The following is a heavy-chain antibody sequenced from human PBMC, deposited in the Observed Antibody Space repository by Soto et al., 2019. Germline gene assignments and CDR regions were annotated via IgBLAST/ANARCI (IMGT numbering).Heavy chain of an antibody. CDR1: GFTFSGHT. V-gene: IGHV3-64*04. D-gene: IGHD3-22*01. CDR3: AKSRYSDSSGDFYDY. J-gene: IGHJ4*02. CDR2: IGPNGCGA. Sequence: GGSLRLSCSGSGFTFSGHTMYWVRQAPGKGLEYVSAIGPNGCGAYYADSVKGRFSISRDNSKNTLFLQMNSLRAEDTAVYYCAKSRYSDSSGDFYDYWGQGTLVTVSS.